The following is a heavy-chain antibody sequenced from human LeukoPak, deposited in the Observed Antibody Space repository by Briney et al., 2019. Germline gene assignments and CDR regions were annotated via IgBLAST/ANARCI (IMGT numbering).Heavy chain of an antibody. D-gene: IGHD4-17*01. V-gene: IGHV4-4*07. Sequence: SETLSLTCTVSGYSISSGYYWSWIRQPAGKGLEWIGRIYTSGTTHYNPSLKSRVTMSVDTSKNQFSLKLSSVTAADTAVYYCARLSTVTTSFDYWGQGTLVTVSS. J-gene: IGHJ4*02. CDR2: IYTSGTT. CDR1: GYSISSGYY. CDR3: ARLSTVTTSFDY.